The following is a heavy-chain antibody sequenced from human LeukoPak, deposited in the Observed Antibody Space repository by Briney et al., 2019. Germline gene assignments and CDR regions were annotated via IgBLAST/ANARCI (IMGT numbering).Heavy chain of an antibody. CDR1: GYTFTGYY. Sequence: ASVKVSCKASGYTFTGYYMHWVRQAPGQGLEWMGWINPNSGGTNYAQKFQGRVTMTRDTSISTAYMELSRLRSDDTAVYYCAREDDSSGGTDAFDIWGQGTMVTVSS. CDR3: AREDDSSGGTDAFDI. J-gene: IGHJ3*02. D-gene: IGHD3-22*01. V-gene: IGHV1-2*02. CDR2: INPNSGGT.